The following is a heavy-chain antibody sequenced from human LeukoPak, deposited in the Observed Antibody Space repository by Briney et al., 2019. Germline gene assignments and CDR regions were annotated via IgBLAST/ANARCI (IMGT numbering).Heavy chain of an antibody. Sequence: GGSLRLSCAASGFTFSDYYMTWVRQAPGKGLEWVSYISSSSSYRNYADSVKGRFTISRDNAKNSLYLQMNSLRAEDTAVYFCARDDGAVAGAQVDYWGQGTLVTVSS. CDR2: ISSSSSYR. V-gene: IGHV3-11*05. CDR1: GFTFSDYY. J-gene: IGHJ4*02. D-gene: IGHD6-19*01. CDR3: ARDDGAVAGAQVDY.